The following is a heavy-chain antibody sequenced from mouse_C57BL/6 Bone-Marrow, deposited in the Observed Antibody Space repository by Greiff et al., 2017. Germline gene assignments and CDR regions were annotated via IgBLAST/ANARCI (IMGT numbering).Heavy chain of an antibody. CDR3: ARDFYYDYDDWYFDV. CDR1: GYTFTSYG. Sequence: QVQLKQSGAELARPGASVKLSCKASGYTFTSYGISWVKQRTGQGLEWIGEIYPRSGNTYYNEKFKGKATLTADKSSSTAYMELRSLTSEDSAVYFCARDFYYDYDDWYFDVWGTGTTVTVSS. J-gene: IGHJ1*03. D-gene: IGHD2-4*01. CDR2: IYPRSGNT. V-gene: IGHV1-81*01.